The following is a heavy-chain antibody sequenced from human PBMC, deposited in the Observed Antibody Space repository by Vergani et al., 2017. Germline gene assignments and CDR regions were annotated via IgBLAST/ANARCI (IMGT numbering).Heavy chain of an antibody. V-gene: IGHV1-18*04. CDR1: GYTFTSYG. CDR3: ARVRRGVYYGSGSYSYYGMDV. D-gene: IGHD3-10*01. J-gene: IGHJ6*02. CDR2: ISAYNGNT. Sequence: QVQLVQSGAEVKKPGASVKVSCKASGYTFTSYGISWVRQAPGQGLEWMGWISAYNGNTNYAQKLQGRVTMTTDTSTSTAYMELRSLRSDDTAVYYCARVRRGVYYGSGSYSYYGMDVWGQGTTVTVSS.